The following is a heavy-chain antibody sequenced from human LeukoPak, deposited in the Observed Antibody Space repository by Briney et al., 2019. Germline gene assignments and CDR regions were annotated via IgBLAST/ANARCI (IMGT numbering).Heavy chain of an antibody. D-gene: IGHD6-19*01. CDR2: IRYDGSNK. CDR1: GFTFSSYG. V-gene: IGHV3-30*02. J-gene: IGHJ4*02. CDR3: AKDQPKYSSGWYTLDY. Sequence: PGGSLRLSCAASGFTFSSYGMHWVRQAPGKGLELVAFIRYDGSNKYYADSVKGRFTISRDNSKNTLYLQMNSLRAEDTAVYYCAKDQPKYSSGWYTLDYWGQGTLVTVSS.